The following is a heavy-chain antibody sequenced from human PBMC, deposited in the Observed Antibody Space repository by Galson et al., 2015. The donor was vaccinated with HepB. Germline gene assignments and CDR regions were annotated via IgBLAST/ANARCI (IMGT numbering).Heavy chain of an antibody. V-gene: IGHV3-23*01. CDR3: AKDGIMVANNPYHFHY. D-gene: IGHD2-15*01. CDR2: ITSSGGNS. CDR1: GFSFTSYA. Sequence: SLKLSCAASGFSFTSYAMTWVRQAPGQGLEWVSSITSSGGNSYYTDSVKGRFTVSRDNSKNTLLLQLNSLRAEDTAMYFCAKDGIMVANNPYHFHYWGQGTLVTVSS. J-gene: IGHJ4*02.